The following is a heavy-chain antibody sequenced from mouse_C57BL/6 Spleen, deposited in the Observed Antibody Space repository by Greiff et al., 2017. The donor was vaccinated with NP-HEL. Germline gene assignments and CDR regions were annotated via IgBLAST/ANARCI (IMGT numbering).Heavy chain of an antibody. J-gene: IGHJ2*01. CDR1: GYTFTGYW. Sequence: QVQLKQSGAELMKPGASVKLSCKATGYTFTGYWIEWVKQRPGHGLEWIGEILPGSGCTNYNEKFKGKATFTADTSSNTAYMQLSSLTTEDSAIYYCATGHYGYDDGYYFDYWGQGTTLTVSS. V-gene: IGHV1-9*01. D-gene: IGHD2-2*01. CDR3: ATGHYGYDDGYYFDY. CDR2: ILPGSGCT.